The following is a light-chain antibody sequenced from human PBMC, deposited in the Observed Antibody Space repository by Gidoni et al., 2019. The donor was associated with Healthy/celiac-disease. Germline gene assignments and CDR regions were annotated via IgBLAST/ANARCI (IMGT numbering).Light chain of an antibody. V-gene: IGKV2-28*01. CDR2: LGS. CDR1: QSLLHSNGCNY. CDR3: MQALQTPSYT. Sequence: DSVNTQSPLSLPVTPGDPASIPCRSSQSLLHSNGCNYLDWYLQKPGQAPQLLIYLGSNRASGVPDRFSGSGSGTDFTLKISRVEAEDVGIYYCMQALQTPSYTFGRXTKLEIK. J-gene: IGKJ2*01.